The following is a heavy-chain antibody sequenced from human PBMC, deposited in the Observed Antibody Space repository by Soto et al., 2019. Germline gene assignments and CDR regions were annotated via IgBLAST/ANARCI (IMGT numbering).Heavy chain of an antibody. CDR1: RFTFRTYT. Sequence: EVQLVESGGGLVKPGGSLRLSCISSRFTFRTYTMNWVRQAPGKGLEWVSGIRGFSPYTFYAESVKGRFTISRDNAKNSLDLQMDSLRAEDTAVYYCARDRGYDAHDYYYNAMDVLGQGTTVTVSS. CDR3: ARDRGYDAHDYYYNAMDV. V-gene: IGHV3-21*01. J-gene: IGHJ6*02. CDR2: IRGFSPYT. D-gene: IGHD3-10*01.